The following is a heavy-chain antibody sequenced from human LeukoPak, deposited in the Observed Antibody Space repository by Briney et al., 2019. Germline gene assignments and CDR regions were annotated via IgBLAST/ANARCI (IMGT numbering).Heavy chain of an antibody. CDR2: TYYRSKWYN. CDR1: GDSVSSNSAA. CDR3: ARDLYPPVSSWYRQGGMDV. V-gene: IGHV6-1*01. Sequence: SQTLSLTCAISGDSVSSNSAAWNWIRQSPSRGLEWLGRTYYRSKWYNDYAVSVKSRITINPDTSKNQFSLQLNSVTPEDTAVYYCARDLYPPVSSWYRQGGMDVWGQGTTVTVSS. J-gene: IGHJ6*02. D-gene: IGHD6-13*01.